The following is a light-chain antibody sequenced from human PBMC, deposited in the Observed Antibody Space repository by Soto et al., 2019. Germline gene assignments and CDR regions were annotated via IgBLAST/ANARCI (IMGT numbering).Light chain of an antibody. CDR2: YVS. CDR3: SSFSGSTSWV. Sequence: QSALTQPASVSGSPGQSITIPCTGTSSDVGTYGYVSWYQHHPGKAPQLMIYYVSNRPSGVSDRVSGSKSGNTASLTISGLQAEDEADYYCSSFSGSTSWVFGGGTKLTVL. J-gene: IGLJ3*02. V-gene: IGLV2-14*03. CDR1: SSDVGTYGY.